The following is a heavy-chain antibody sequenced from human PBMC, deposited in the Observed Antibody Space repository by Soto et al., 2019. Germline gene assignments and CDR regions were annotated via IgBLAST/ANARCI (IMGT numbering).Heavy chain of an antibody. J-gene: IGHJ3*01. D-gene: IGHD6-13*01. Sequence: QVQLVESGGGVVQPGRSLSLSCAASGFTFNNYGMHWVRQAPGKGLEWVATISNDGSDKYYADSVKGRLTISRDNSKNTVYLQMNSLRAEETAGYYCAKDQGIAASHGIDWGQGTMVTVSS. CDR3: AKDQGIAASHGID. V-gene: IGHV3-30*18. CDR1: GFTFNNYG. CDR2: ISNDGSDK.